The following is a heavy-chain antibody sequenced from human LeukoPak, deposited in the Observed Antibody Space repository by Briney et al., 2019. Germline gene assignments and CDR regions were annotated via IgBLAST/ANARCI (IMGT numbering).Heavy chain of an antibody. D-gene: IGHD6-19*01. CDR3: ARGGSSGWYYFYDY. V-gene: IGHV3-66*01. CDR2: ITSGTRT. CDR1: GFTFSSYS. Sequence: PGGSLRLSCAASGFTFSSYSMNWVRQAPGKGLEWVSGITSGTRTYYADSVKGRFTISRDNSKNTLYLQMNSLRAEDTAVYYCARGGSSGWYYFYDYWGQGTLVTVSS. J-gene: IGHJ4*02.